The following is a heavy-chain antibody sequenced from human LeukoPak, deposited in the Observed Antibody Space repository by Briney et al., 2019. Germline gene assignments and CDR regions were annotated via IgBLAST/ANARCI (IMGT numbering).Heavy chain of an antibody. J-gene: IGHJ6*03. CDR3: ARGGPGDYYYYYMDV. CDR1: GGTFSSYA. V-gene: IGHV1-69*13. D-gene: IGHD1-26*01. Sequence: SVKVSCKASGGTFSSYAISWVRQAPGQGLEWMGGIIPIFGTANYAQKFQGRVTITADESTSTAYMELSSLRSEDTAVYYCARGGPGDYYYYYMDVWGKGTTVTISS. CDR2: IIPIFGTA.